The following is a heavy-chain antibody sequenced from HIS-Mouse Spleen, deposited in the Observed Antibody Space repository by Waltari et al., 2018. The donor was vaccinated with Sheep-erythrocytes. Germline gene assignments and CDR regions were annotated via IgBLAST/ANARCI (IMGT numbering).Heavy chain of an antibody. CDR1: GGTFSSYA. D-gene: IGHD1-26*01. CDR2: ISPVLCIA. Sequence: QVQLVQSGAEVKKPGSSVKVSCKASGGTFSSYAISWVRQAPGQGLEWMGRISPVLCIANYAQKCQGRVTIAADKATSTAYMERSSLRSEDTAVYYCAQTGATTPHFDYWGQGTLVTVSA. J-gene: IGHJ4*02. V-gene: IGHV1-69*04. CDR3: AQTGATTPHFDY.